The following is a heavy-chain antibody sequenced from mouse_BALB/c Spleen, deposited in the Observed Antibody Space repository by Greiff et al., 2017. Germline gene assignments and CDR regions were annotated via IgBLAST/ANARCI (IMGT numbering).Heavy chain of an antibody. D-gene: IGHD1-1*01. CDR3: ALYYGSSYDY. CDR2: INPGSGGT. Sequence: VKLQESGAELVRPGTSVKVSCKASGYAFTNYLIEWVKQRPGQGLEWIGVINPGSGGTNYNEKFKGKATLTADKSSSTAYMQLSSLTSDDSAVYFCALYYGSSYDYWGQGTTLTVSS. CDR1: GYAFTNYL. V-gene: IGHV1-54*01. J-gene: IGHJ2*01.